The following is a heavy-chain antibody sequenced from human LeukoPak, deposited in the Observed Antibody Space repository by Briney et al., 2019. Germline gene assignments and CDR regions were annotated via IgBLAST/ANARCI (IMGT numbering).Heavy chain of an antibody. CDR2: IYTSGST. V-gene: IGHV4-61*02. D-gene: IGHD5-18*01. J-gene: IGHJ5*02. CDR3: ARRRGYSSS. CDR1: GGSISSGSYY. Sequence: PSQTLSLTCTVSGGSISSGSYYWRWIRQPAGKGLEWIERIYTSGSTNYNPSLKSRVTISVYTSKNQFSLKLSSVTAADTAVYYCARRRGYSSSWGQGTLVTVSS.